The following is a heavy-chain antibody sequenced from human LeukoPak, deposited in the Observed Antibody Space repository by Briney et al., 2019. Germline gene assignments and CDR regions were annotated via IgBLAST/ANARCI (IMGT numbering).Heavy chain of an antibody. V-gene: IGHV3-64D*08. CDR2: LTGNVDSI. J-gene: IGHJ4*02. CDR1: GFTFSSYP. D-gene: IGHD1-26*01. Sequence: PGGSLRLSCSASGFTFSSYPMYWIRQAPGKGLEYVACLTGNVDSIEYSESVRGRFIISRDNTQTTVYLQMSSLRTWDTAVYYCARRSGSFDYWGRGVLVTVSS. CDR3: ARRSGSFDY.